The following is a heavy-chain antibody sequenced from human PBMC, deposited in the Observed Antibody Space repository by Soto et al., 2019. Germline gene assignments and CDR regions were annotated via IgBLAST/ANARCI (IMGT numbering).Heavy chain of an antibody. J-gene: IGHJ4*02. CDR3: ALVSPRGIDN. CDR2: IYWDDDK. V-gene: IGHV2-5*02. D-gene: IGHD3-16*01. Sequence: QITLKASGPTLVKPTQTLTMTCNFSGFSLSTRGMGVSWIRQPPGKALEWLALIYWDDDKRYSPSLSSRLTITKDTSKNQVVLTMANLDPVDTVTYFCALVSPRGIDNWGQGALVTVSS. CDR1: GFSLSTRGMG.